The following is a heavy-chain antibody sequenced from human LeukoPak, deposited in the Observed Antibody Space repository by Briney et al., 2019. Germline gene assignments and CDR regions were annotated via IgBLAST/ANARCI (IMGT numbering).Heavy chain of an antibody. CDR3: AKDRYSSGWYSDFDY. V-gene: IGHV3-30*18. Sequence: PGGSLRLSCAASGFTFSNYAMHWVRQAPGKGLEWVAVISDDGSNKYYGDSVKGRFTISRVNSKNTVYLQMNSLRAEDTAVYYCAKDRYSSGWYSDFDYWGQGTLVTVSS. CDR2: ISDDGSNK. D-gene: IGHD6-19*01. CDR1: GFTFSNYA. J-gene: IGHJ4*02.